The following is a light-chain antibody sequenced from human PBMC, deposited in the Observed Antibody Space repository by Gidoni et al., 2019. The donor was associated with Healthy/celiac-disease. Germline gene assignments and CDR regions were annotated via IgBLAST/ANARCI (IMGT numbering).Light chain of an antibody. J-gene: IGLJ3*02. CDR2: EVS. CDR1: SSDVGGYNY. V-gene: IGLV2-8*01. Sequence: QSALTPPPSASGSPGPSVTISCTGTSSDVGGYNYVSWYQQHPGKAPKFMIYEVSKRPSGVPDRFSGSKSGNAASLTVSGLQAEDEADYYCSSYAGSNNWVFGGGTKLT. CDR3: SSYAGSNNWV.